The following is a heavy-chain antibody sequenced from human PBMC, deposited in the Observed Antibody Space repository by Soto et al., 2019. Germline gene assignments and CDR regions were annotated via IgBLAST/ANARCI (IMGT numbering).Heavy chain of an antibody. D-gene: IGHD3-9*01. Sequence: GGSLRLSCAASGFTFSSYGMHWVRQAPGKGLEWVAVISYDGSNKYYADSVKGRFTISRDNSKNTLYLQMNSLRAEDTAVYYCAKPALRYFDWSHLDYWGQGTLVTVSS. CDR2: ISYDGSNK. J-gene: IGHJ4*02. CDR3: AKPALRYFDWSHLDY. CDR1: GFTFSSYG. V-gene: IGHV3-30*18.